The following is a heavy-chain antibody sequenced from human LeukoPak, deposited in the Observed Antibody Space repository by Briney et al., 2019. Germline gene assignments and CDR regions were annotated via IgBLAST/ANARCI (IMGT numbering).Heavy chain of an antibody. CDR1: GFTFSGHS. Sequence: GSLRLSCAASGFTFSGHSMTWVRQTPGKGLEWVSVIFGNGVKTYYADSLKGRFTISRDNSKSTLYLQMNNLRADDTAVYYCARVGDWSNYFGMDAWGQGTTVSVSS. V-gene: IGHV3-23*01. J-gene: IGHJ6*02. CDR2: IFGNGVKT. D-gene: IGHD3-16*01. CDR3: ARVGDWSNYFGMDA.